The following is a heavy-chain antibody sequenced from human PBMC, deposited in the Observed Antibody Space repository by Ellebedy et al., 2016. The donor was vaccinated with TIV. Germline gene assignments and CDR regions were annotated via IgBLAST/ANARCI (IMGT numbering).Heavy chain of an antibody. V-gene: IGHV3-23*01. CDR3: RQGHYADY. CDR2: ISAGFDTT. CDR1: GFSFNTFF. J-gene: IGHJ4*02. Sequence: GGSLRLSXAASGFSFNTFFMSWVRHSPWRGLEWVSTISAGFDTTRFADSVKGRFTISRDNSKNTVYLRMNDLRAEDTAVYYCRQGHYADYWGQGTLVTVSS.